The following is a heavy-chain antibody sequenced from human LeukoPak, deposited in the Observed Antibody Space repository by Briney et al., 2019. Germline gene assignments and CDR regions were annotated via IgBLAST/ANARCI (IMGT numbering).Heavy chain of an antibody. D-gene: IGHD2-15*01. J-gene: IGHJ1*01. V-gene: IGHV3-53*01. CDR3: ATLSLYCSGGSCYSRYFQN. CDR2: IYSGSST. CDR1: GFTFSSYW. Sequence: GGSLRLSCAASGFTFSSYWMSWVRQAPGKGLEWVSVIYSGSSTYYADSVTGRSTISRDNSKNTMYLQMNSLRAEDTAVYYCATLSLYCSGGSCYSRYFQNWGQGTLVTVSS.